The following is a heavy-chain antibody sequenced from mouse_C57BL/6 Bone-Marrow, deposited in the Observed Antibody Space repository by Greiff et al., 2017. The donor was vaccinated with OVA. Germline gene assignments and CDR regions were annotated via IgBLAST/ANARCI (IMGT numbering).Heavy chain of an antibody. Sequence: EVNLVESGGGLVKPGGSLKLSCAASGFTFSSYAMSWVRQTPEKRLEWVATISDGGSYTYYPDNVKGRFTISRDNAKNNLYLQMSHLKSEDTAMYYCARVCCYYGSSYAMDYWGQGTSVTVSS. CDR1: GFTFSSYA. V-gene: IGHV5-4*03. CDR2: ISDGGSYT. J-gene: IGHJ4*01. D-gene: IGHD1-1*01. CDR3: ARVCCYYGSSYAMDY.